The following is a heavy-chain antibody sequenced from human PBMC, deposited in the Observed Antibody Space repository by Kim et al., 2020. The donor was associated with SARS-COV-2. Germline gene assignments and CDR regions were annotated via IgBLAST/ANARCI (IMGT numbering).Heavy chain of an antibody. CDR3: ASQQPNTSFGVVTLGGGFDP. Sequence: SQTLSLTCTVSGGSISSSSYYWGWIRQPPGKGLEWIGSIYYSGSTYYNPSLKSRVTISVDTSKNQFSLKLSSVTAADTAVYYCASQQPNTSFGVVTLGGGFDPWGQGTLVTVSS. CDR1: GGSISSSSYY. V-gene: IGHV4-39*01. J-gene: IGHJ5*02. CDR2: IYYSGST. D-gene: IGHD3-3*01.